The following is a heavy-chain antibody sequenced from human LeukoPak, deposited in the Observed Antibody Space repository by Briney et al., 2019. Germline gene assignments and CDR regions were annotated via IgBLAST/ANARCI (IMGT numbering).Heavy chain of an antibody. D-gene: IGHD3-10*01. J-gene: IGHJ4*02. CDR1: GFTLSSYA. CDR3: AKHPGYYGSGSYYDLGY. Sequence: GGSLRLSCAASGFTLSSYAMSWVRQAPGKGLEWVSAISGSGGSTYYADSVKGRFTISRDNSKNTLYLQMNSLRAEDTAVYYCAKHPGYYGSGSYYDLGYWGQGTLVTVSS. CDR2: ISGSGGST. V-gene: IGHV3-23*01.